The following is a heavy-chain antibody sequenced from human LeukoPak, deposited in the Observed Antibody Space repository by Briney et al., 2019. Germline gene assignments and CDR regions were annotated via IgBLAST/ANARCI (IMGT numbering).Heavy chain of an antibody. CDR2: IGGSGGST. CDR3: AKGDDRSNYALDY. D-gene: IGHD3-10*01. CDR1: GFTFSSYA. Sequence: GGSLRLSCAASGFTFSSYAMSWVRQAPGEGLEWVSDIGGSGGSTKYADSVKGRFTIARDNSKNTLYLQMNSLRAEDTAIYYCAKGDDRSNYALDYWGQGTLVTVSS. J-gene: IGHJ4*02. V-gene: IGHV3-23*01.